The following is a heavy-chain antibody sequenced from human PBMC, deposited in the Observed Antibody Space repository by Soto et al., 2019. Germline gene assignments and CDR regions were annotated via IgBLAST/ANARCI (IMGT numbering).Heavy chain of an antibody. D-gene: IGHD3-22*01. CDR1: GGSINNYY. Sequence: SETLSLTCTVSGGSINNYYWNWIRQPPGKGLEWIGYIYYTGTTNYNPSIKSRVTISVDTSKNQFSLKLSSVTAADTAVYYCARNYYDSSGYYRHYYYYYGMDVWGQGTTVTVSS. CDR3: ARNYYDSSGYYRHYYYYYGMDV. V-gene: IGHV4-59*01. CDR2: IYYTGTT. J-gene: IGHJ6*02.